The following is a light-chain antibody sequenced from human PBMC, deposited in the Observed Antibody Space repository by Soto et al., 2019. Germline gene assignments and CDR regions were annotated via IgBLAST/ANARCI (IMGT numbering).Light chain of an antibody. J-gene: IGLJ1*01. CDR2: DVV. CDR3: SSYTSTMTKG. V-gene: IGLV2-14*03. CDR1: SSDVGGFNS. Sequence: QSALTQPASVSGSPGQSITISCTGTSSDVGGFNSVSWYQLRPGTAPKLILYDVVDRPSGVSYRFSGSKSGNTASLTISGLQAADEADYFCSSYTSTMTKGFGSGTKVTVL.